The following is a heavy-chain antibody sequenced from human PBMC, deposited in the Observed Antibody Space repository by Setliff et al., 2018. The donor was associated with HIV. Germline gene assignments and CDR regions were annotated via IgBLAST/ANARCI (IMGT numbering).Heavy chain of an antibody. Sequence: PSETLSLTCTVSGGSISSGGYYWSWIRQPARKGLEWIGHIYTGGSTNYNPSLKSRVTISADTSKNQFSLRLSSVIAADTAVYYCARRYSYGFGYWGQGTLVTVSS. CDR2: IYTGGST. CDR3: ARRYSYGFGY. J-gene: IGHJ4*02. D-gene: IGHD5-18*01. V-gene: IGHV4-61*09. CDR1: GGSISSGGYY.